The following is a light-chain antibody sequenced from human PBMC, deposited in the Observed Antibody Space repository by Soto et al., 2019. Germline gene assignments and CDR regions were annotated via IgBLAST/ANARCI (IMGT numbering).Light chain of an antibody. CDR1: QSVSIS. Sequence: EIVMTQSPGTLSVSPGERVTLSCRASQSVSISLAWYQQKLGQAPRLLIYGASTRANGIPERFSGSGSGTEFTLTISSLQSEDFAVYYCQQYEKWPPLTFGGGTKVEIK. V-gene: IGKV3-15*01. J-gene: IGKJ4*01. CDR3: QQYEKWPPLT. CDR2: GAS.